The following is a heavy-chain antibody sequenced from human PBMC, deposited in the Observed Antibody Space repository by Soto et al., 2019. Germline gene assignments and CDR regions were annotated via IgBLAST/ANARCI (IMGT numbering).Heavy chain of an antibody. CDR1: GYTFTRYG. CDR3: SRVMTVQAFDI. V-gene: IGHV1-3*01. D-gene: IGHD4-17*01. CDR2: INAGTGQV. J-gene: IGHJ3*02. Sequence: ASVKVSCKGSGYTFTRYGMHWVRQAPGQRLEWMGWINAGTGQVKYSQKFQGRVLINRDTSASTAYMELSSLRSEDTAVYYCSRVMTVQAFDIWGQGTMVTVSS.